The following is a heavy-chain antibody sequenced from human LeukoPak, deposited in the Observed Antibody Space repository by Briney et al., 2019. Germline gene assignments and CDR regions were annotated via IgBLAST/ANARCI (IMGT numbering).Heavy chain of an antibody. CDR2: ISSSSSTI. CDR1: GFTFSSYS. CDR3: ARVQPPPTVVAPRYYYYGMDV. Sequence: GGSLRLSCAASGFTFSSYSMNWVRQAPGKGLEWVSYISSSSSTIYYADSVKGRFTISRDNAKNSLYLQMNSLRDEDTAVYYCARVQPPPTVVAPRYYYYGMDVWGQGTTVTVSS. D-gene: IGHD4-23*01. V-gene: IGHV3-48*02. J-gene: IGHJ6*02.